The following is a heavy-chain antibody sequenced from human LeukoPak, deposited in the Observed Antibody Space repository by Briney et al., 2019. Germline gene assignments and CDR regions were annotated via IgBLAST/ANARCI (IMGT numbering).Heavy chain of an antibody. Sequence: SETLSLTCTVSGGSISSYYWSWIRQPAGKGLEWIGRIYTSGSTNYNPSLKSRVTISVDTSKNQFSLKLSSLTAADTAVYYCARAVEEEMATRYYFDYWGQGTLVTVSS. CDR3: ARAVEEEMATRYYFDY. J-gene: IGHJ4*02. CDR2: IYTSGST. V-gene: IGHV4-4*07. CDR1: GGSISSYY. D-gene: IGHD5-12*01.